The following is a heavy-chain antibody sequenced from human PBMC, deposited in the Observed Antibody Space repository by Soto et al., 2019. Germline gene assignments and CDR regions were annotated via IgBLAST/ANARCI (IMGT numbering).Heavy chain of an antibody. D-gene: IGHD2-15*01. J-gene: IGHJ4*02. Sequence: SETLSLTCTVSGGSISGSYWSWIWQTPGKVLEWVGYIHYSGSTNYNPSLKSRVTMSVDSAKNQFSLQLSSVTAADTAVYFCTKYRRTDAEGYSLDYWGQGALVTVSS. CDR3: TKYRRTDAEGYSLDY. CDR1: GGSISGSY. V-gene: IGHV4-59*01. CDR2: IHYSGST.